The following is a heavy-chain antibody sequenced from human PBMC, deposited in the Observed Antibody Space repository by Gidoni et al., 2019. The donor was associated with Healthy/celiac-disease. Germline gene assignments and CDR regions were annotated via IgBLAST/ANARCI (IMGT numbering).Heavy chain of an antibody. J-gene: IGHJ3*02. CDR1: GFPLRSYA. V-gene: IGHV3-30-3*01. D-gene: IGHD2-2*01. CDR2: ISYDGSNK. CDR3: ARAALKSYCSSTSCRTDRNAFDI. Sequence: QLFDSGGGVLQPRWSLSHSCPAPGFPLRSYALHWSRQDPGKGLEWGAVISYDGSNKYYADSVKGRFNIARDNSKNTLYLQMNSLRAEDKAVYYCARAALKSYCSSTSCRTDRNAFDIWGQGTMVTVSS.